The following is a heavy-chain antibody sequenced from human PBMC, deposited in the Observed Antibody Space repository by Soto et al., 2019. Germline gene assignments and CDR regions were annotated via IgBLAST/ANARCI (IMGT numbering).Heavy chain of an antibody. CDR2: TYYRSKWYT. CDR1: GDSVSSSRVA. D-gene: IGHD3-22*01. V-gene: IGHV6-1*01. CDR3: SRGIDSSFDY. Sequence: SQTLSLTCAISGDSVSSSRVAWNWIRQSPSRGLEWLGRTYYRSKWYTDYAVSVKSRVTINPDTSKNQFYLQLNSVTPEDTAVYYCSRGIDSSFDYWGQGTLVTVSS. J-gene: IGHJ4*02.